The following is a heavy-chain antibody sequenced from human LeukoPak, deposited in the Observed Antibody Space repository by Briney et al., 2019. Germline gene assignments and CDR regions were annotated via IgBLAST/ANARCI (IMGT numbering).Heavy chain of an antibody. CDR1: GGTFSGYA. Sequence: ASVKVSCKASGGTFSGYAISWVRQAPGQGLEWMGGIIPIFGTANYAQKFQGRVTITADKSTSTAYMELSSLRSEDTAVYYCARYYYGSGGSLGYFDYWGQGTLVTVSS. CDR3: ARYYYGSGGSLGYFDY. CDR2: IIPIFGTA. J-gene: IGHJ4*02. D-gene: IGHD3-10*01. V-gene: IGHV1-69*06.